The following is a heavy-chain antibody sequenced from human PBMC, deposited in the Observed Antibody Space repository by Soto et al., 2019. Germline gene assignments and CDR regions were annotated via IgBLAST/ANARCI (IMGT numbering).Heavy chain of an antibody. CDR3: AREDIAVAGFDY. V-gene: IGHV1-46*01. J-gene: IGHJ4*02. Sequence: GASVKVSCKASGYTFSTYYMHWVRQAPGQGLEWMGMINPSGGSTSYAQNFQGRVTMTRDTSTSTVYMELSSLISEDTAVYYCAREDIAVAGFDYWGQGTLVTVSS. CDR2: INPSGGST. CDR1: GYTFSTYY. D-gene: IGHD6-19*01.